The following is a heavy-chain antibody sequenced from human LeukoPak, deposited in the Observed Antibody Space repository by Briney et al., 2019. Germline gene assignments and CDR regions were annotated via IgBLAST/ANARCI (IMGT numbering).Heavy chain of an antibody. CDR3: ARTQYYDILTGYPPFFDY. Sequence: GGSLRLSCAASGFTFSSYWMSGVRQAPGKGLEWVANIKQDGSEKYYVDSVKGRFTISRDNAKNSLYLQMNSPRAEDTAVYYCARTQYYDILTGYPPFFDYWGQGTLVTVSS. CDR2: IKQDGSEK. CDR1: GFTFSSYW. J-gene: IGHJ4*02. V-gene: IGHV3-7*03. D-gene: IGHD3-9*01.